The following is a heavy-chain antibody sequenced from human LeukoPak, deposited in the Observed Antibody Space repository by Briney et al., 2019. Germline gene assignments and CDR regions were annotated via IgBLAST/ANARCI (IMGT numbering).Heavy chain of an antibody. D-gene: IGHD3-10*01. J-gene: IGHJ4*02. V-gene: IGHV1-2*02. CDR1: GYTFTGYY. CDR2: INPNSGGT. Sequence: GASVKVSCKASGYTFTGYYMHWVRQAPGQGLEWMGWINPNSGGTNYAQKFRGRVTMTRDTSISTAYMELSRLRSDDTAVYYCARGGYYGSGSYSYWGQGTLVTVSS. CDR3: ARGGYYGSGSYSY.